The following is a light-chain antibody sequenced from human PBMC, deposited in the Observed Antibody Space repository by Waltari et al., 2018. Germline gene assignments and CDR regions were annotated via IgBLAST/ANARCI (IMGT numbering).Light chain of an antibody. J-gene: IGKJ1*01. CDR2: DVS. CDR1: HDISNS. V-gene: IGKV1-33*01. CDR3: QQYNDLPWT. Sequence: DIQMTQFPSSLSASVGDRVTITCQASHDISNSLNWYQQKPGKAPKLLIYDVSHLEIGVPSRFSVSGSGTDLTFTISSLQPEDGATYYCQQYNDLPWTFGQGTKVEIK.